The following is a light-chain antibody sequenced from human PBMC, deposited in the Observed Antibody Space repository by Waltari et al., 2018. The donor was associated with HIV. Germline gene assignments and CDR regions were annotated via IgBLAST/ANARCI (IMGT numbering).Light chain of an antibody. Sequence: QSALTQPASMSGSPGQSITISCAGPTSDIGPSHSVPWYQQHTDRAPKRIIYDVSYRPSGVASRFSGSKSGNTASLTISDLRSDDEAVYYCSSYRTTFIFGAGTKLNVL. CDR1: TSDIGPSHS. V-gene: IGLV2-14*03. CDR2: DVS. J-gene: IGLJ2*01. CDR3: SSYRTTFI.